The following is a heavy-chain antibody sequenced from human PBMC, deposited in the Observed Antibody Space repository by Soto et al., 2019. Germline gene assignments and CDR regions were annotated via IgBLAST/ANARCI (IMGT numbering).Heavy chain of an antibody. D-gene: IGHD5-12*01. CDR2: IIPIVGTA. CDR1: GGTFSSYA. J-gene: IGHJ3*02. V-gene: IGHV1-69*01. Sequence: QVQLVQSGAEVKKPGSSVKVSCKASGGTFSSYAISCVRQAPGQGLEWMGGIIPIVGTANYAQKFQGRVKITADESTRTAYMELSRLRSEDTAVYYCARFQYGDGYNRAFDIWGQGTMVTVSS. CDR3: ARFQYGDGYNRAFDI.